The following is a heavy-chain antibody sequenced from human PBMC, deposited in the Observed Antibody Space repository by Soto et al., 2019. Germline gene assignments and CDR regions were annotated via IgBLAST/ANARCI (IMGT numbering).Heavy chain of an antibody. V-gene: IGHV1-69*12. CDR3: ARDKDRQQLGGNYYYILDV. Sequence: QVQLMQSGAEVKKPGSSVKVSCKASGGTFSTSAISWVRHAPGEGLEWVGGIMPVFATPDYAQKFQGRVTISADESTTTAHLELTSLTTADTAVYYCARDKDRQQLGGNYYYILDVWGQGTAITVSS. D-gene: IGHD3-3*02. CDR2: IMPVFATP. J-gene: IGHJ6*02. CDR1: GGTFSTSA.